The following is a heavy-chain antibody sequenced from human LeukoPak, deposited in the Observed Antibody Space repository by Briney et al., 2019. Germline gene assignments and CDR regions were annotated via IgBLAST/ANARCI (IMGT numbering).Heavy chain of an antibody. V-gene: IGHV1-18*01. D-gene: IGHD3-3*01. CDR1: GYTFTSYG. CDR3: ARAVFGVVIIPTDY. Sequence: GASVKVSCKASGYTFTSYGISWVRQAPGQGLEWMGWISAYNGNTNYAQKLQGRVTMTTDTSTSTAYMELRSLRSDDTAVYYCARAVFGVVIIPTDYWGQGTLVTVSS. CDR2: ISAYNGNT. J-gene: IGHJ4*02.